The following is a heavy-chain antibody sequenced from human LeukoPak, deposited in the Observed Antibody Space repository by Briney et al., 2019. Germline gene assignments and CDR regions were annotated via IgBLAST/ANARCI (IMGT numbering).Heavy chain of an antibody. Sequence: SETLSLTCAVYGGSSSGYYWSWIRQPPGKGLEWIGEINHSGSTNYNPSLKSRVTISVDTSKNQFSLKLSSVTAADTAVYYCARGDGSGLYYYYGMDVWGQGTTVTVSS. CDR3: ARGDGSGLYYYYGMDV. J-gene: IGHJ6*02. D-gene: IGHD2-2*03. V-gene: IGHV4-34*01. CDR1: GGSSSGYY. CDR2: INHSGST.